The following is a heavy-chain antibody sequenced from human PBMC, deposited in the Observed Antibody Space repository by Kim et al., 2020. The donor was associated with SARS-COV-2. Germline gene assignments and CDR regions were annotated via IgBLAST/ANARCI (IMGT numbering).Heavy chain of an antibody. Sequence: ASVKVSCKVSGYTLTELSMHWVRQAPGKGLEWMGGFDPEDGETIYAQKFQGRVTMTEDTSTDTAYMELSSLRSEDTAVYYCATGAAVPLPLDYWGQGTLVTVSS. J-gene: IGHJ4*02. V-gene: IGHV1-24*01. CDR1: GYTLTELS. CDR2: FDPEDGET. CDR3: ATGAAVPLPLDY. D-gene: IGHD1-26*01.